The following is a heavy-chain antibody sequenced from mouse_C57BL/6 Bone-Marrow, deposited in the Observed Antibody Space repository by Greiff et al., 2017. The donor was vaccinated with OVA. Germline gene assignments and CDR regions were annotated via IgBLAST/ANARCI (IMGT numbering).Heavy chain of an antibody. CDR3: ARSTTVVATPAY. Sequence: EVKVVESGAELVKPGASVKLSCTASGFNIKDYYMHWVKQRTEQGLEWIGRIDPEDGETKYAPKFQGKATITAETSSNTAYLQLSSLTSEDTAVYYCARSTTVVATPAYWGQGTTLTVSS. CDR2: IDPEDGET. CDR1: GFNIKDYY. D-gene: IGHD1-1*01. J-gene: IGHJ2*01. V-gene: IGHV14-2*01.